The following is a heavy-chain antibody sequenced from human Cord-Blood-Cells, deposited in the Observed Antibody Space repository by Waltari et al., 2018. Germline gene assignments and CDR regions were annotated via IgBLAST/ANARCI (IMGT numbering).Heavy chain of an antibody. V-gene: IGHV1-69*01. D-gene: IGHD5-12*01. CDR2: IIPIFGTA. J-gene: IGHJ4*02. Sequence: QVQLVQSGAEVKKPGSSVKVACTAFGATFSSYAISWVRQAPGQGLEWMGGIIPIFGTANYAQKFQGRVTITADESTSTAYMELSSLRSEDTAVYYCARAQTAGGSGYYFDYWGQGTLVTVSS. CDR3: ARAQTAGGSGYYFDY. CDR1: GATFSSYA.